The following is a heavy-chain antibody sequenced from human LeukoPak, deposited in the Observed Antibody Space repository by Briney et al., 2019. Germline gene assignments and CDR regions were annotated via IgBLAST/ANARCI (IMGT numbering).Heavy chain of an antibody. CDR2: IRQDGTEK. J-gene: IGHJ4*02. D-gene: IGHD1-1*01. Sequence: GGSLRLSCAASGFTFSSYWMSRVRQAPGEGLEWVANIRQDGTEKYFVDSVEGRFIISRDNAKNSLYLQMNSLRAEDTAVYYCARTHTTFFDYWGQGTLVTVSS. V-gene: IGHV3-7*03. CDR3: ARTHTTFFDY. CDR1: GFTFSSYW.